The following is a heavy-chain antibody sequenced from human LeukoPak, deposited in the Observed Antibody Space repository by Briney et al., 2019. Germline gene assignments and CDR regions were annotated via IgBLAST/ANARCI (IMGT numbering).Heavy chain of an antibody. Sequence: GGSLRLSCVVSGITLSNYGMSWVRQAPGKGLEWVSSISSSSSYIYYADSVKGRFTISRDNAKNSLYLQMNSLRAEDTAVYYCAKYVAARYFDYWGQGTLVTVSS. V-gene: IGHV3-21*04. CDR1: GITLSNYG. CDR2: ISSSSSYI. J-gene: IGHJ4*02. CDR3: AKYVAARYFDY. D-gene: IGHD2-15*01.